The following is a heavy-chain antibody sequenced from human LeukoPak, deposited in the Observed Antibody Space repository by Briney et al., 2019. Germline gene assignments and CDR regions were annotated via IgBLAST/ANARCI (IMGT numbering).Heavy chain of an antibody. V-gene: IGHV4-39*07. D-gene: IGHD5-18*01. J-gene: IGHJ4*02. CDR2: IHYRGNT. CDR1: GGSISSDSHY. CDR3: ARAWGYSYGADY. Sequence: SETLSLTCTVSGGSISSDSHYWGWIRQTPGKGLEWIGSIHYRGNTYNNPSLKSRVTLSVDTSKSQFSLKLSSVTAADTAVYYCARAWGYSYGADYWGQGTLVTVSS.